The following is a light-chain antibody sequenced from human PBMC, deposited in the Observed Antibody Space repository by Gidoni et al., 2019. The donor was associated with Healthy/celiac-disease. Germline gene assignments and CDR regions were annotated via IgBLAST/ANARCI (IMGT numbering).Light chain of an antibody. CDR2: DES. V-gene: IGKV1-33*01. Sequence: DIQMTQSPSSLSASVGDRVTITCQASQDISNYLNWYQQKPGKAPKLLIYDESNLETGVPSRFSGSGSGTDFTFTISSLQPEDIATYYCQQYDNLPPIFGPGTKVDIK. CDR1: QDISNY. CDR3: QQYDNLPPI. J-gene: IGKJ3*01.